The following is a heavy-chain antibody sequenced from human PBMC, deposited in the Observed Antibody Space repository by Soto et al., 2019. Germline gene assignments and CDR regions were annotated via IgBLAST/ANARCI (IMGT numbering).Heavy chain of an antibody. CDR1: GFSLSTSGVG. V-gene: IGHV2-5*01. CDR2: IYWNDDK. D-gene: IGHD2-2*03. CDR3: AHRMDGYFQH. J-gene: IGHJ1*01. Sequence: SGPTLVNPHRPSLTCTFSGFSLSTSGVGVGWIRQPPGKALEWLALIYWNDDKRYSPSLKSRLTITKDTSKNQVVLTMTNMDPVDTATYYCAHRMDGYFQHWGQGTLVTVSS.